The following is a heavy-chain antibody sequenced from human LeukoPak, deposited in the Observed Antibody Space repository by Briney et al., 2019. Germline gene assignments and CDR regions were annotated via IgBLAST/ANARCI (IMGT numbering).Heavy chain of an antibody. D-gene: IGHD2-2*01. CDR1: GYTFTSYD. CDR2: MNPNSGNT. Sequence: GASVKVSCKASGYTFTSYDINWVRQATGQGLEWMGWMNPNSGNTGYAQKFQGRVTMTRNTSISTAYMELSSLRSEDTAVYYCARGHGGIVVVPAATFQFDYCGQGTLVTVSS. V-gene: IGHV1-8*01. CDR3: ARGHGGIVVVPAATFQFDY. J-gene: IGHJ4*02.